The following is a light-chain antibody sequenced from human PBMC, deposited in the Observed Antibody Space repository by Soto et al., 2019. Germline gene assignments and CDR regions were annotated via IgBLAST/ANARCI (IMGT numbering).Light chain of an antibody. CDR1: SSDIGNYNY. CDR2: EVS. J-gene: IGLJ1*01. Sequence: QSALTQPASVSGSPGQSITISCTGTSSDIGNYNYVSWYQHHPGKAPKLIIFEVSNRPSGVSNRFSGSKSGDTASLTISGLQAEDEADYYCSSYTTRSILYMFGPGTKGTVL. V-gene: IGLV2-14*01. CDR3: SSYTTRSILYM.